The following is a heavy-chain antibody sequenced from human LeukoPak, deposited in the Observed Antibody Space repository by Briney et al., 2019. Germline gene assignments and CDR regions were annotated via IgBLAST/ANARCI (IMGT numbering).Heavy chain of an antibody. CDR2: ISGSGGST. Sequence: GGSLRLSCAASGFTFSSYAMSWVRQAPGKGLEWVSAISGSGGSTYYADSVKGRFTISRGNSKNTLYLQMNSLRAEDTAVYYCAKDPFYDSSGYPFGYWGQGTLVTVSS. CDR3: AKDPFYDSSGYPFGY. D-gene: IGHD3-22*01. V-gene: IGHV3-23*01. J-gene: IGHJ4*02. CDR1: GFTFSSYA.